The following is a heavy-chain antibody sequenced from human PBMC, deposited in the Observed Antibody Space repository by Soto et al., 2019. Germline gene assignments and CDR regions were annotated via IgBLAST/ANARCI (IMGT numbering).Heavy chain of an antibody. CDR1: GFSVTNNY. D-gene: IGHD6-13*01. CDR2: ISGSGGST. CDR3: AKDQGSSWYEIDY. Sequence: GGSLRLSCAASGFSVTNNYMTWVRQAPGKGLEWVSTISGSGGSTYYADSVKGRFTISRDNSKNTLYLQMNSLRAEDTAVYYCAKDQGSSWYEIDYWGQGTLVTVSS. J-gene: IGHJ4*02. V-gene: IGHV3-23*01.